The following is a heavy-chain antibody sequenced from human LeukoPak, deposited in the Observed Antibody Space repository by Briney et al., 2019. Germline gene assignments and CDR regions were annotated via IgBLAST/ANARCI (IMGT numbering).Heavy chain of an antibody. CDR1: GFTVSSNY. D-gene: IGHD3-9*01. V-gene: IGHV3-53*01. CDR2: IYSGGST. CDR3: ARAGGLRYFDWLPHFDY. Sequence: GGSLRLSCAASGFTVSSNYMSWVRQAPGKGLEGVSVIYSGGSTYYADSVKGRFTISRDNSKNTLYLQINSLRAEDTAVYYCARAGGLRYFDWLPHFDYWGQGTLVTVSS. J-gene: IGHJ4*02.